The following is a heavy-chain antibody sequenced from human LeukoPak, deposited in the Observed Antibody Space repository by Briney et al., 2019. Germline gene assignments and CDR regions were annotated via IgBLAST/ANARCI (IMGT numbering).Heavy chain of an antibody. J-gene: IGHJ3*02. D-gene: IGHD3-16*01. CDR2: IVPLLGVT. CDR3: ARARTMITFGGVRHAFDI. V-gene: IGHV1-69*04. CDR1: GGTFSSYA. Sequence: SVKVSCKASGGTFSSYAFNWVRQAPGQGLEWVGRIVPLLGVTNHAQKLQGRVTVTADPATNTAYMELSSLIPDDTAVYYCARARTMITFGGVRHAFDIWGQGTLVTVSS.